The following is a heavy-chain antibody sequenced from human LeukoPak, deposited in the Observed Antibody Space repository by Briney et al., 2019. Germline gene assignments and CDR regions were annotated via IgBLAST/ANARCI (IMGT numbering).Heavy chain of an antibody. D-gene: IGHD6-19*01. CDR2: IYSGGST. J-gene: IGHJ4*02. Sequence: GGSLRLSCAASGFTFSSYWMSWVRQAPGKGLEWVSVIYSGGSTYYADSVKGRFSISRDNAMNSLHLQMNSLRAEDTAVYYCARGTVAGKAPFWGQGTLVTVSS. CDR1: GFTFSSYW. CDR3: ARGTVAGKAPF. V-gene: IGHV3-66*01.